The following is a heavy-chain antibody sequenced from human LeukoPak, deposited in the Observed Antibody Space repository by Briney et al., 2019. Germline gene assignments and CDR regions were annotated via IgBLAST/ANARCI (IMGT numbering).Heavy chain of an antibody. CDR3: ARGLQENLAWLQAFSAFDI. CDR2: INPSNGDT. CDR1: GYIFTAYY. V-gene: IGHV1-2*02. J-gene: IGHJ3*02. Sequence: ASVKVSCKASGYIFTAYYIHWLRQAPGQGLGWMGYINPSNGDTHYAQKFQGRVTMTRDTSISTGYMDLSRLTSDDTAVYYCARGLQENLAWLQAFSAFDIWGQGTMVTVSS. D-gene: IGHD5-12*01.